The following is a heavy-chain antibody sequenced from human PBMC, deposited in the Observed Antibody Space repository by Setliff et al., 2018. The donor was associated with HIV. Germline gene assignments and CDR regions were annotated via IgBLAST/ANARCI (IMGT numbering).Heavy chain of an antibody. Sequence: ASVKVSCKPSGFPFTGYYLHWVRQAPGQGLEWMGWINPNNGDTNYEQRFQGRVTMTRDTSITTVYMVLNRLTPGDTAVYYCASPYENNSGPDYWGQGTPVTVSS. CDR1: GFPFTGYY. CDR2: INPNNGDT. J-gene: IGHJ4*02. D-gene: IGHD7-27*01. CDR3: ASPYENNSGPDY. V-gene: IGHV1-2*02.